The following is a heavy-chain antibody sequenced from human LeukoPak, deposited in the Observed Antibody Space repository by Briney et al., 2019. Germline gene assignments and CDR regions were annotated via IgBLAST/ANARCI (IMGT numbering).Heavy chain of an antibody. Sequence: GESRKSSRKGSGYSFTSYWIGWVRQMPGKGPEWMGIIYHGDCDTKYSPSFQGQVTISADKSISTAYLQWRSLKASDTAMYYCARYWEGNWFAAWGQGTLVTVSS. CDR2: IYHGDCDT. J-gene: IGHJ5*02. D-gene: IGHD1-26*01. CDR3: ARYWEGNWFAA. V-gene: IGHV5-51*01. CDR1: GYSFTSYW.